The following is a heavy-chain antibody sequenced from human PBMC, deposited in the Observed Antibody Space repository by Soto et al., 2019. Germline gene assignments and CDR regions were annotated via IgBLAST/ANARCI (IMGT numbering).Heavy chain of an antibody. CDR1: GDSVSSNSAG. J-gene: IGHJ6*03. CDR3: ERGSWADVSGHFYMAV. CDR2: TYYKSKWYY. V-gene: IGHV6-1*01. Sequence: PSQTLSLTCDISGDSVSSNSAGWNWIRQTPSRGLEWLGRTYYKSKWYYTYAASVKSRITVSPDTSKNQFSLQLTSVTPEDTAVYYCERGSWADVSGHFYMAVGEKGPPLPVPS. D-gene: IGHD1-26*01.